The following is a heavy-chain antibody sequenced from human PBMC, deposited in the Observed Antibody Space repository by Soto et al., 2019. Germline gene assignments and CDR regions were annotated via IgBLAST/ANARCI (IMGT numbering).Heavy chain of an antibody. CDR2: INNDGSYT. J-gene: IGHJ4*02. V-gene: IGHV3-74*01. CDR1: GFTFSSYW. D-gene: IGHD6-19*01. Sequence: EVQLVESGGDLVQRGGSLRLSCAASGFTFSSYWLHWVRQAPGKGPVWVSRINNDGSYTTYADSVKGRFTISRDNAKSTLYLQMNSLRAEDTAVYYCARGGSGSPVDWGQGTLVTVSS. CDR3: ARGGSGSPVD.